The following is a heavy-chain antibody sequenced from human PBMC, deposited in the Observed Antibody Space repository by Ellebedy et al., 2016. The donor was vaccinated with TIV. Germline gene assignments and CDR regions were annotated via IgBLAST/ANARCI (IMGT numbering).Heavy chain of an antibody. Sequence: AASVKVSCKVSGDTLSEFSMHWVRQPPGKGLEWMGGFDPEDGEAIYAQKFQGRVTMTMDTSTSTVYLELSSLRSEDTAVYYCARDKGSNCYGCNHYDYWGQGTLVSVSS. CDR3: ARDKGSNCYGCNHYDY. CDR1: GDTLSEFS. J-gene: IGHJ4*02. CDR2: FDPEDGEA. V-gene: IGHV1-24*01. D-gene: IGHD3-22*01.